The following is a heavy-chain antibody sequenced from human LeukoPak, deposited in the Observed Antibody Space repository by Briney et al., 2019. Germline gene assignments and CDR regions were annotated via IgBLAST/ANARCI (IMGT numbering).Heavy chain of an antibody. D-gene: IGHD3-16*01. CDR2: IIPIFGTA. CDR1: GGTFSSYA. J-gene: IGHJ6*03. CDR3: ANAQSVTIKDVEGVHYYMDV. V-gene: IGHV1-69*06. Sequence: SVKVSCKASGGTFSSYAISWVRQAPGQGLEWMGGIIPIFGTANYAQKFQGRVTITADKSTSTAYMELSSLRSEDTATYYCANAQSVTIKDVEGVHYYMDVWGRGTTVTVSS.